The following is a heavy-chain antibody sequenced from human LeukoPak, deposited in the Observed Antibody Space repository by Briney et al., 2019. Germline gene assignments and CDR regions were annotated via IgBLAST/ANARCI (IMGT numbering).Heavy chain of an antibody. Sequence: ASMKVSCKASGYTFTSYYMHWVRQAPGQGLEWMGIINPSGGSTSYAQKFQGRVTMTRDTSTSTAYMELSSLRSEDTAVYYCARVSGSYRYTFDYWGQGTLVTVSS. CDR3: ARVSGSYRYTFDY. V-gene: IGHV1-46*01. CDR2: INPSGGST. CDR1: GYTFTSYY. J-gene: IGHJ4*02. D-gene: IGHD3-16*02.